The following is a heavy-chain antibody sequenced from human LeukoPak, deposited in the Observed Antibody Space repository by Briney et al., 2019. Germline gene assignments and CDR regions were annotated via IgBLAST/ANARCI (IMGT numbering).Heavy chain of an antibody. CDR3: AKDSGSILGIDAFDI. CDR2: ISWNSGSI. V-gene: IGHV3-9*01. Sequence: GGSLRLSCAASGFTFDDYAMHWVRQAPGKGLEWVSGISWNSGSIGYADSVKGRFTISRDNAKNSLYPQMNSLRAEDTALYYCAKDSGSILGIDAFDIWGQGTMVTVSS. CDR1: GFTFDDYA. J-gene: IGHJ3*02. D-gene: IGHD7-27*01.